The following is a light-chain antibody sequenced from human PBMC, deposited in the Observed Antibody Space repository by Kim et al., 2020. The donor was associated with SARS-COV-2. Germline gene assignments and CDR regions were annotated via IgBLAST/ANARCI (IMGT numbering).Light chain of an antibody. V-gene: IGLV6-57*02. Sequence: KTVTTSCPGSSGSIASNYVQWYQQRPGSAPTTVIYEDNQRPSGVPDRFSGSIDSSSNSASLTISGLKTEDEADYYCQSYDSSNHVVFGGGTQLTVL. CDR2: EDN. CDR1: SGSIASNY. CDR3: QSYDSSNHVV. J-gene: IGLJ2*01.